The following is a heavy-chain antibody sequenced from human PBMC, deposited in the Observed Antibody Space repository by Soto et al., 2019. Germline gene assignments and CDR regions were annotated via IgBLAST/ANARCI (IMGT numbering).Heavy chain of an antibody. V-gene: IGHV6-1*01. CDR2: TYYRSKWYN. J-gene: IGHJ6*02. CDR3: ARASKGSGWYPYYYYGMDV. D-gene: IGHD6-19*01. Sequence: PSQTLSLTCAISGDIVSSNSAAWNWIRQSPSRGLEWLGRTYYRSKWYNDYAVSVKSRITINPDTSKNQFSLQLNSVTPEDTAVYYCARASKGSGWYPYYYYGMDVWGQGTTVTVSS. CDR1: GDIVSSNSAA.